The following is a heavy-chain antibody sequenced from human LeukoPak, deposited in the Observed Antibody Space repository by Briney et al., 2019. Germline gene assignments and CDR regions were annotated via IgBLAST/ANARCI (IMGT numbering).Heavy chain of an antibody. CDR1: GGSISSYY. CDR2: INHSGST. J-gene: IGHJ4*02. D-gene: IGHD1-1*01. CDR3: ASGRPFDY. V-gene: IGHV4-34*01. Sequence: SETLSLTCTVSGGSISSYYWSWIRQPPGKGLEWIGEINHSGSTNYNPSLKSRVTISVDTSKNQFSLKLSSVTAADTAVYYCASGRPFDYWGQGTLVTVSS.